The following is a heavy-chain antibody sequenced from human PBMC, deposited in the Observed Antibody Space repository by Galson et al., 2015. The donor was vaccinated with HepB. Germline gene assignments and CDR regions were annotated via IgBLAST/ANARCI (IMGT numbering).Heavy chain of an antibody. D-gene: IGHD1-26*01. CDR3: ARGSIGRVGATLPSAFDI. V-gene: IGHV3-53*01. Sequence: SLRLSCAASGFTVSSNYMSWVRQAPGKGLEWVSVIYSGGSTYYADSVKGRFTISRDNSKNTLYLQMNSLRAEDTAVYYCARGSIGRVGATLPSAFDIWGQGTMVTVSS. CDR2: IYSGGST. J-gene: IGHJ3*02. CDR1: GFTVSSNY.